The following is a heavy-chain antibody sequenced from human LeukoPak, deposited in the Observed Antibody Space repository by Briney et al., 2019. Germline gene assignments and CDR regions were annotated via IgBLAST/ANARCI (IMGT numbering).Heavy chain of an antibody. Sequence: PSETLSLTCAVYGGSFSGYYWSWIRQPPGKGLEWIGEINHSGSTNYNPSLTSRVTISVDTSKNQFSLKLSSVTAADTAVYYCYIVVVPAAEIDAFDIWGQGTMVTVSS. CDR2: INHSGST. J-gene: IGHJ3*02. CDR3: YIVVVPAAEIDAFDI. V-gene: IGHV4-34*01. CDR1: GGSFSGYY. D-gene: IGHD2-2*01.